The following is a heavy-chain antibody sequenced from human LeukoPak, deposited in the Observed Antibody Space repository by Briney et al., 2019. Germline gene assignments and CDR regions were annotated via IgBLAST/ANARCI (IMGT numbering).Heavy chain of an antibody. D-gene: IGHD4-17*01. CDR1: GFAFRSYT. CDR2: ISSTARYK. CDR3: ARDRGTLTLVDAFDI. J-gene: IGHJ3*02. V-gene: IGHV3-21*01. Sequence: PGGSLSLSCAASGFAFRSYTMNWVRLAPGKGLEWVSSISSTARYKYYADSVEGRFTISRDNANNSLSLEMDSLRAEDTAVYFCARDRGTLTLVDAFDIWGPGTTVTVSS.